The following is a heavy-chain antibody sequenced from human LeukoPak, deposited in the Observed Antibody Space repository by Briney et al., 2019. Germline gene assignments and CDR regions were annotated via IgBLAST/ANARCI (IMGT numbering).Heavy chain of an antibody. CDR2: IYTSGST. J-gene: IGHJ4*02. CDR1: GGSISSYY. CDR3: AITSGGVALTDY. V-gene: IGHV4-4*07. D-gene: IGHD5-12*01. Sequence: SETLSLTCTVSGGSISSYYWSWIRQPAGEGLEWIGRIYTSGSTNYNPSLKSRVTMSVDTSENQFSLKLSSVTAADTAVYYCAITSGGVALTDYWGQGTLVTVSS.